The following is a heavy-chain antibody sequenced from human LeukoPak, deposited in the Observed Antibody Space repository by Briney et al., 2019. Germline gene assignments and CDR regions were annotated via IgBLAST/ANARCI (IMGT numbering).Heavy chain of an antibody. CDR3: ARAQGWLQLGQYFQH. CDR1: GGSISSYY. CDR2: IYYSGST. D-gene: IGHD5-24*01. V-gene: IGHV4-59*01. Sequence: SETLSLTCTVSGGSISSYYWSWIRQPPGKGLDWIGYIYYSGSTNYNPSLKSRVTISVDTSKNQFSLKLSSVTAADTAVYYCARAQGWLQLGQYFQHWGQGTLVTVSS. J-gene: IGHJ1*01.